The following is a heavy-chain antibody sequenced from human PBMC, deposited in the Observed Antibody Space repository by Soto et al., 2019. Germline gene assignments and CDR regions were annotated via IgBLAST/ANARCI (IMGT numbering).Heavy chain of an antibody. CDR2: IIPIFDSR. V-gene: IGHV1-69*01. CDR1: RDTFSKYA. CDR3: ARGETYLGV. D-gene: IGHD3-16*01. J-gene: IGHJ6*02. Sequence: QGQLVQSGAEVKKPGSSVKVSCKASRDTFSKYAFNWVRQAPGQGLEWMGWIIPIFDSRNYAEKFQGRVTITADESTSTAYMELRSLRFEDTAVYYCARGETYLGVWGQGTTVTVSS.